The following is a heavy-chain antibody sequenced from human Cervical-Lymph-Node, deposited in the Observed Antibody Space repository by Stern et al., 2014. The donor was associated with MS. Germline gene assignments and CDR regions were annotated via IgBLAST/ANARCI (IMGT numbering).Heavy chain of an antibody. D-gene: IGHD6-19*01. CDR3: AKGIRVTGAGYGMDV. CDR1: GFTFSDYA. V-gene: IGHV3-23*04. J-gene: IGHJ6*02. Sequence: EVQLVESGGGLVQPGGSLRLSCAASGFTFSDYAMTWVRQAPGKGLEWISAISGSGGNTFYEDSVKGRLTISRDNSKNILFLQMNSLRAEDTALYYCAKGIRVTGAGYGMDVWGQGTTVTVSS. CDR2: ISGSGGNT.